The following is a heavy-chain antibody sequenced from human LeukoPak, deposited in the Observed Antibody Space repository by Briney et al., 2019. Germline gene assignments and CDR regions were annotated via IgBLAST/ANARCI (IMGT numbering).Heavy chain of an antibody. Sequence: KPSETLSLTCAVYGGSFSGYYWSWIRPPPGKGLEWIGEINHSGSTNYNPSLKSRVTISVDTSKNQFSLKLSSVTAADTAVYYCARGPRGNVVVIAPRWGNWFDPWGQGTLVTVSS. CDR3: ARGPRGNVVVIAPRWGNWFDP. CDR1: GGSFSGYY. V-gene: IGHV4-34*01. CDR2: INHSGST. J-gene: IGHJ5*02. D-gene: IGHD2-21*01.